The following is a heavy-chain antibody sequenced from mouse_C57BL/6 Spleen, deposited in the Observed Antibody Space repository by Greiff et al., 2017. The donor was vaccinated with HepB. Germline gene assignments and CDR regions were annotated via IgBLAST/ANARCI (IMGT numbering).Heavy chain of an antibody. CDR3: ARGGGYPAMDY. Sequence: QVHVKQPGAELVKPGASVKISCKASGSAFSSSWMNWVKQRPGKGLEWIGQIYPGDGDTNYNGKFKGKATLTADKSSSTAYMQLSSLTSEDSAVYFCARGGGYPAMDYWGQGTSVTVSS. D-gene: IGHD2-2*01. J-gene: IGHJ4*01. CDR1: GSAFSSSW. V-gene: IGHV1-80*01. CDR2: IYPGDGDT.